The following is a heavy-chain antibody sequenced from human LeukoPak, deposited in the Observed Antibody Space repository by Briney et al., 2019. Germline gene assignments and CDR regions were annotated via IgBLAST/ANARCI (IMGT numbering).Heavy chain of an antibody. D-gene: IGHD3-3*01. J-gene: IGHJ4*02. Sequence: SETLSLTCTVSGGSISSYYWSWIRQPPGRGLEWIGYIYYSGSTNYNPSLKSRVTISVDTSKNQFSLKLSSVTAADTAVYYCAVGLLHPFDYWGQGTLVTVSS. CDR1: GGSISSYY. CDR3: AVGLLHPFDY. V-gene: IGHV4-59*08. CDR2: IYYSGST.